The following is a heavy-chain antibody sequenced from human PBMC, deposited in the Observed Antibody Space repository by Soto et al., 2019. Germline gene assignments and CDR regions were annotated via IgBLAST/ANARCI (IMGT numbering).Heavy chain of an antibody. D-gene: IGHD6-19*01. CDR3: AKEAGGWESYYYGMDV. Sequence: EVQLLESGGGLVQPGGSLRLSCAASGFTFSSYAMSWVRQAPGKGLEWVSAISGSGGSTYYADSVKGRFTISRDNSKNKLHLQMNSLRAEDAAVYYCAKEAGGWESYYYGMDVWGQGPTVTVSS. V-gene: IGHV3-23*01. CDR1: GFTFSSYA. J-gene: IGHJ6*02. CDR2: ISGSGGST.